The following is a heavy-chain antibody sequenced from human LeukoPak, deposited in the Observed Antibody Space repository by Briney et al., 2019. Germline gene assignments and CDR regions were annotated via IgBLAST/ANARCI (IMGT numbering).Heavy chain of an antibody. V-gene: IGHV4-59*01. Sequence: SETLSLTCTVSGGSISSYYWSWVRQPPGKGLEWIGYIYYSGSTNYNPSLKSRVTISVDTSKNQFSLKLSSVTAADTAVYYCASLDDSSGYYLDYWGQGTLVTVSS. CDR2: IYYSGST. D-gene: IGHD3-22*01. CDR3: ASLDDSSGYYLDY. J-gene: IGHJ4*02. CDR1: GGSISSYY.